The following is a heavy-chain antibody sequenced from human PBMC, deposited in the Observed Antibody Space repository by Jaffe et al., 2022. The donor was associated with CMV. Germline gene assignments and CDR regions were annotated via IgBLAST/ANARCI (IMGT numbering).Heavy chain of an antibody. D-gene: IGHD6-6*01. Sequence: QVQLVESGGGLVKPGGSLRLSCAASGFTVSDYYMSWIRQAPGKGLEWLTYISTSGTTIYYADSVRGRFTISRDNAKNSLYLHMNSVTAEDTAVYFCARDESSAAQLSHWYFDLWGRGTLVTVSS. J-gene: IGHJ2*01. CDR2: ISTSGTTI. CDR1: GFTVSDYY. CDR3: ARDESSAAQLSHWYFDL. V-gene: IGHV3-11*01.